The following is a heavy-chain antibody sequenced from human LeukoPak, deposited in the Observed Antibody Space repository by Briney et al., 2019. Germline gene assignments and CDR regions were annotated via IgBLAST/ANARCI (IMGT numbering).Heavy chain of an antibody. J-gene: IGHJ4*02. CDR2: ISNSGDSI. CDR1: GFTFRSYE. Sequence: PGGSLRLSCAASGFTFRSYEMNWVRQAPGKGLEGVSFISNSGDSIYYADSVKGRFTISRDNAKNSLFLQMNSLRAEDTAVYYCARSEARFMLSWGQGTLVSVSS. CDR3: ARSEARFMLS. D-gene: IGHD3-16*02. V-gene: IGHV3-48*03.